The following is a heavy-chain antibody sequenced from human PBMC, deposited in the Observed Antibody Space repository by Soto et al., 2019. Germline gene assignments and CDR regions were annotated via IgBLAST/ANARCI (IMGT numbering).Heavy chain of an antibody. Sequence: EVQLLESGGGLVQPGGSLRLSCAASGFTFTSYAMSWVRQAPGKGLEWVSTITGSGDTTYYADSVKGRFTISRDNSKNPRFLQMNGLRADDTAVYYCVTYIAATLHSLQYWGQGTLVTVSS. V-gene: IGHV3-23*01. CDR1: GFTFTSYA. D-gene: IGHD6-25*01. CDR3: VTYIAATLHSLQY. CDR2: ITGSGDTT. J-gene: IGHJ4*02.